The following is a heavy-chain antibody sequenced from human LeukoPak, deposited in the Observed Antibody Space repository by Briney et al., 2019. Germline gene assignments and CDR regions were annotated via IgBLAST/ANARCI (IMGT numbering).Heavy chain of an antibody. V-gene: IGHV1-8*01. CDR2: MNPNSGNT. Sequence: GASVKVSCKASGYTFTSYDINWVRQATGQGLEWMGWMNPNSGNTGYAQKFQGRVTMTRNTSISTAYMELSSLRSEDTAVYYCARDRLYVGYSSSWYPNYWGQGTLVTVSS. D-gene: IGHD6-13*01. J-gene: IGHJ4*02. CDR1: GYTFTSYD. CDR3: ARDRLYVGYSSSWYPNY.